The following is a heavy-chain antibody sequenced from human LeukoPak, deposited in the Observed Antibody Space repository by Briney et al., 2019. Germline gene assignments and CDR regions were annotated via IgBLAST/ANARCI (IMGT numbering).Heavy chain of an antibody. J-gene: IGHJ5*02. V-gene: IGHV1-58*02. D-gene: IGHD4-11*01. CDR1: GFTFSNSA. CDR2: VIVGSGRT. Sequence: ASVKVSCKTSGFTFSNSAIQWVRQARGQPLEWIGWVIVGSGRTHYALKFQGRVTITADKSTSTAYMELSSLRSEDTAVYYCARDADCSNQGYWFDPWGQGTLVTVSS. CDR3: ARDADCSNQGYWFDP.